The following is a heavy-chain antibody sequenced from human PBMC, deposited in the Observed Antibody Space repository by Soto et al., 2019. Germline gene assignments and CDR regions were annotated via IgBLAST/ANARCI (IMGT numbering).Heavy chain of an antibody. CDR2: MNPNSGNT. V-gene: IGHV1-8*01. CDR3: TREGVKGLDV. Sequence: QVQLVQSGAEVKKPGASVKVSCKASGYTFTSYDINWVRQATGQGLEWMGWMNPNSGNTGYAQKFQGRVTMTRNTSISTAYMARCLLRPDDTSVIYCTREGVKGLDVSGQGTTVTVSS. D-gene: IGHD3-16*01. J-gene: IGHJ6*02. CDR1: GYTFTSYD.